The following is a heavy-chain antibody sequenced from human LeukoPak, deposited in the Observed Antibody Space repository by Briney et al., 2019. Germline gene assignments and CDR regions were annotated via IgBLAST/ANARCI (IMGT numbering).Heavy chain of an antibody. J-gene: IGHJ6*03. CDR2: IYSGGST. D-gene: IGHD5-24*01. V-gene: IGHV3-53*01. CDR3: ARLHPYYYYMDV. Sequence: GGSLRLSCAASGFTVSSNYMSWVRQAPGKGLEWVSVIYSGGSTYYADSVKGRFTISRDNSKNTLYLQMNSLRAEDTAVYYCARLHPYYYYMDVWGKGTTVTVSS. CDR1: GFTVSSNY.